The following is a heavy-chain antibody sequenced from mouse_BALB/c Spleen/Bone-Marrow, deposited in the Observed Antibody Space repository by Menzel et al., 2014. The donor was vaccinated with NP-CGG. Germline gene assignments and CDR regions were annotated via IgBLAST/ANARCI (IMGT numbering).Heavy chain of an antibody. CDR3: ARRQLGPAWFAY. CDR1: GYTFTEYT. V-gene: IGHV1-18*01. Sequence: VQLQQPRPELVKPGTSVKISCKTSGYTFTEYTIHWVKQGHGKSLEWIGGINPNNGVTAYNQKFRGKATLTVDKSSSTAYMELRSLTSEDSAVYYCARRQLGPAWFAYWGQGTLVTVSA. J-gene: IGHJ3*01. CDR2: INPNNGVT. D-gene: IGHD3-2*01.